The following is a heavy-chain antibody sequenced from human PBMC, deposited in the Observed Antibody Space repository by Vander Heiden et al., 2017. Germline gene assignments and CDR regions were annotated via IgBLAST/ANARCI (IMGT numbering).Heavy chain of an antibody. Sequence: QVQLQVSGPGLVKPSETLSLTCAVPGGSISSYHWRWIRQPAGAGLASIGRIYTSGSTNYNPSLKRRVTRAVDTSKNQSSLKLSSVTAADTAGYYCAREDSGDYDCWSGYLCEPVDYGMDGWGQGTTGTVSS. V-gene: IGHV4-4*07. CDR2: IYTSGST. J-gene: IGHJ6*02. D-gene: IGHD3-3*01. CDR3: AREDSGDYDCWSGYLCEPVDYGMDG. CDR1: GGSISSYH.